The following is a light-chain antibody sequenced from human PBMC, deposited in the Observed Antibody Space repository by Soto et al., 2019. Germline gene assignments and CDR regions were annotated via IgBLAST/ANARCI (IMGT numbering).Light chain of an antibody. Sequence: ETVLTQSPGTLSLSPGERATLFCRASQSVTSSYLAWYQQKPGQAPRLLIYGASSRATGIPDRFSGSGSGTDCTLTISRLEPEDFEVYYCQQHGTSPPSWTFGQGTKVEIK. CDR1: QSVTSSY. CDR3: QQHGTSPPSWT. J-gene: IGKJ1*01. V-gene: IGKV3-20*01. CDR2: GAS.